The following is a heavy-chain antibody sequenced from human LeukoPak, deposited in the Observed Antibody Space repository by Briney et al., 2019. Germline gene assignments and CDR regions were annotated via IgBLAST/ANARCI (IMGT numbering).Heavy chain of an antibody. Sequence: ASVKVSCKASGYTFTSYYMHWVRQAPGQGLEWMGIINPSGGSTSYAQKFQGRVTMTRDTSTSTVYMELSSLRSEDTAVYYCARALGTTVTALWYFDLWGRGTLVTVSS. CDR3: ARALGTTVTALWYFDL. V-gene: IGHV1-46*01. D-gene: IGHD4-17*01. CDR2: INPSGGST. CDR1: GYTFTSYY. J-gene: IGHJ2*01.